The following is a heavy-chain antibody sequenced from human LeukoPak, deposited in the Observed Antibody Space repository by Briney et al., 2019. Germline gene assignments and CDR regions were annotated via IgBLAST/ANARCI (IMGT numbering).Heavy chain of an antibody. CDR3: ARSKWELRVYFDY. D-gene: IGHD1-26*01. J-gene: IGHJ4*02. CDR1: GFTFSDYY. Sequence: PGGYLRLSCAASGFTFSDYYMSWIRQAPGKGLEWVSYISSSGSTIYYADSVKGRFTISRDNAKNSLYLQMNSLRAEDTAVYYCARSKWELRVYFDYWGQGTLVTVSS. V-gene: IGHV3-11*01. CDR2: ISSSGSTI.